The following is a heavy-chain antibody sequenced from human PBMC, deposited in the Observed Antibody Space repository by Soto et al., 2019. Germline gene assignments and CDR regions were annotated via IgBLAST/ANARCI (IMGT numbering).Heavy chain of an antibody. V-gene: IGHV3-48*03. CDR2: IGTSGKTI. CDR3: ARDQGAGVDAFDI. D-gene: IGHD6-19*01. CDR1: GFTFSSYE. Sequence: GGSLRLSCAVSGFTFSSYEMNWVRQAPGKGLEWVSYIGTSGKTIYYADSVRGRFTISRDNAKNSLYLQMNSLRAEDTAVYYCARDQGAGVDAFDIWGQGTMVTVSS. J-gene: IGHJ3*02.